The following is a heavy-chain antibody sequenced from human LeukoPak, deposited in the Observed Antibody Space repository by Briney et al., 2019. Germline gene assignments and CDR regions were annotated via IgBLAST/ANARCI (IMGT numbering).Heavy chain of an antibody. CDR3: ARQQTYGIVRDTAFDI. CDR2: ISYDGSNK. V-gene: IGHV3-30-3*01. D-gene: IGHD2-21*01. CDR1: GFIFSNYP. Sequence: GGSLRLSCAVSGFIFSNYPMHWVRQAPGKGLEWVAAISYDGSNKYYADSVKGRFTISRDNSKNTLYVQINSLRAEDTAVYYCARQQTYGIVRDTAFDIWGQGPKVTISS. J-gene: IGHJ3*02.